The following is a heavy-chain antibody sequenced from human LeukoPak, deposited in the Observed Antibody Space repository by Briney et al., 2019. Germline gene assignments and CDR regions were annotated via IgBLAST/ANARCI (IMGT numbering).Heavy chain of an antibody. J-gene: IGHJ4*02. CDR2: IKEDGSEK. CDR1: GFTFDDYG. D-gene: IGHD5-18*01. CDR3: TRQYTYGYEEFDL. V-gene: IGHV3-7*01. Sequence: GGSLRLSCVASGFTFDDYGMSWVRQAPGKGLEWVADIKEDGSEKFYGGSVKGRFTISRDNAKNSLYLQMNSLRAEDTAMYYCTRQYTYGYEEFDLWGQGTLVTVSS.